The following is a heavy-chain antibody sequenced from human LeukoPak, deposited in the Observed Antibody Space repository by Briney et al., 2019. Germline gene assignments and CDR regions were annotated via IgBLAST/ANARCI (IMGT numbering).Heavy chain of an antibody. CDR1: GFTFDDYG. CDR2: INWNGGST. Sequence: PGGSRRLSCAASGFTFDDYGLSRVRQAPGKGLEWVSGINWNGGSTGYADSVKGRFTISRNNAKNSLYLQMNSLRAEDTALYYCARGYCTSTSCYGVAAFDIWGQGTMVTVSS. D-gene: IGHD2-2*01. V-gene: IGHV3-20*04. CDR3: ARGYCTSTSCYGVAAFDI. J-gene: IGHJ3*02.